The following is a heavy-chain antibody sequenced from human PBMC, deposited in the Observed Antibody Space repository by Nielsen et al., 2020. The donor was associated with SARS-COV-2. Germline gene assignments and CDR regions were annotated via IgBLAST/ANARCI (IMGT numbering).Heavy chain of an antibody. Sequence: SETLSLTCTVSGGSISSSSYYWGWIRQPPGKGLEWIGSINYSGSTYYNPSLKSRVTISVDTSKNQFSLKLSSVTAADTAVYYCARDACDIWGQGTMVTVSS. CDR2: INYSGST. J-gene: IGHJ3*02. V-gene: IGHV4-39*07. CDR3: ARDACDI. CDR1: GGSISSSSYY.